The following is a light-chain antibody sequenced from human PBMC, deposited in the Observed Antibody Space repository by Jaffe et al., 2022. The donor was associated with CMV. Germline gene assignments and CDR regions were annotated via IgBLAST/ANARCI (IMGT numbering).Light chain of an antibody. CDR2: RDY. V-gene: IGLV1-47*01. J-gene: IGLJ3*02. CDR3: AAWDDTMSGPG. CDR1: NSNIGNNY. Sequence: QSVLTQPPSASGTPGQRVTISCLGSNSNIGNNYVYWYQQFPGTAPKILIQRDYERPSGVPDRFSGSKSGTSASLAISGVRSEDEADYYCAAWDDTMSGPGFGGGTKLTVL.